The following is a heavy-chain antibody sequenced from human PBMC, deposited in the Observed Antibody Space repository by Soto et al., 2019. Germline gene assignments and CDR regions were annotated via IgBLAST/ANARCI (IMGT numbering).Heavy chain of an antibody. Sequence: QVQLVQSGAEVKKPGASVKVSCEASGYTFTTHDLNWVRQAPGQGLEWMGWMNPRSGNTGEAQKFQGRLTMTSNTSTGTAYMELSGLTSEDTAVYYWARGPRFCSSPSCTAGDYWGQGTLVTVSS. CDR2: MNPRSGNT. V-gene: IGHV1-8*01. D-gene: IGHD2-2*01. CDR1: GYTFTTHD. CDR3: ARGPRFCSSPSCTAGDY. J-gene: IGHJ4*02.